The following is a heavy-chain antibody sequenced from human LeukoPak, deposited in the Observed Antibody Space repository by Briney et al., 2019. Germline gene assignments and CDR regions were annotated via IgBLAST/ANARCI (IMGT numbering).Heavy chain of an antibody. V-gene: IGHV3-33*03. J-gene: IGHJ4*02. D-gene: IGHD4-17*01. CDR1: GFTFSSYG. CDR2: IWYDGGNK. Sequence: GGSLRLSCAASGFTFSSYGMHWVRQAPGKGLEWVAVIWYDGGNKYYADSVKGRFTISRDNAKNSLYLQMNSLRAEDTALYYSAKGYGDYVHYFDYWGQGTLVTVSS. CDR3: AKGYGDYVHYFDY.